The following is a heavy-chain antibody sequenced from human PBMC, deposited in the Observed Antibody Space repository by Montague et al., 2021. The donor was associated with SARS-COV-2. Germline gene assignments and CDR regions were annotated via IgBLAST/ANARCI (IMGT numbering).Heavy chain of an antibody. CDR1: GDSISSLHYY. Sequence: SETLSLTCTVSGDSISSLHYYWVWIRQSPGKGLEWIGNVFYRGSTYYKPSLRSRVTISVETSTNLFARRLRAVTATDTAIYYCARRAGVVGHTRFDYWGPGTVVPVAS. D-gene: IGHD1-26*01. J-gene: IGHJ4*01. V-gene: IGHV4-39*01. CDR2: VFYRGST. CDR3: ARRAGVVGHTRFDY.